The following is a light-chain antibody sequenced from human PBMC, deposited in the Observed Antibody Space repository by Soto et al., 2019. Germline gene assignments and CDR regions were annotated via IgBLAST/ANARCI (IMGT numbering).Light chain of an antibody. V-gene: IGLV1-40*01. CDR3: QSYDTSVSGARV. CDR1: RSNIGAGYD. Sequence: VLTQPPSVSGAPGQRVTISCTGTRSNIGAGYDVHWYQQIPGTAPKLLIYRNHDRPSGVPDRFSGSKSGTSASLTITGLQAEDEADYYCQSYDTSVSGARVFGGGTKVTVL. J-gene: IGLJ3*02. CDR2: RNH.